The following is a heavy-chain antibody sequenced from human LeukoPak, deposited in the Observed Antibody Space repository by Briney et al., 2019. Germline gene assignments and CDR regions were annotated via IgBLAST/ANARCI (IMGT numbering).Heavy chain of an antibody. CDR2: MNPNSGNT. J-gene: IGHJ5*02. Sequence: VSVKVSCKASGYTFTSYDINWVRQATGQGLEWMGWMNPNSGNTGYAQKFQGRVTMTRNTSISTAYMELSSLRSEDTAVYYCARKRAVAVNWFDPWGQGTLVTVSS. CDR1: GYTFTSYD. V-gene: IGHV1-8*01. CDR3: ARKRAVAVNWFDP. D-gene: IGHD6-19*01.